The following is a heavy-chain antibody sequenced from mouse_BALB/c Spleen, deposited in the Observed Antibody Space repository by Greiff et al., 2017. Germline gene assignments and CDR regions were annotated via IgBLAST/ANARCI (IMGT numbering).Heavy chain of an antibody. J-gene: IGHJ1*01. V-gene: IGHV5-12-1*01. CDR2: ISSGGGST. Sequence: EVKLVESGGGLVKPGGSLKLSCAASGFAFSSYDMSWVRQTPEKRLEWVAYISSGGGSTYYPDTVKGRFTISRDNAKNTLYLQMSSLKSEDTAMYYCARHELYWYFDVWGAGTTVTVSS. CDR3: ARHELYWYFDV. CDR1: GFAFSSYD.